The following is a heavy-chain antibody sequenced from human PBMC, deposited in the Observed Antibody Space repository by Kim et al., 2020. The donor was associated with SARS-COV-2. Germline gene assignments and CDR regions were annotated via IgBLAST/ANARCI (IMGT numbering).Heavy chain of an antibody. Sequence: GGSLRLSRAASGFIFNNFAMHWARQAPGKGVEWVGVIWHDGTHKFYADFVKGRFSISRDNSKNILYLQMNSLGADDTSVYYCARDISSSWAQAYYLDSWGPGTLVTVSS. V-gene: IGHV3-33*01. CDR3: ARDISSSWAQAYYLDS. D-gene: IGHD3-22*01. J-gene: IGHJ4*02. CDR1: GFIFNNFA. CDR2: IWHDGTHK.